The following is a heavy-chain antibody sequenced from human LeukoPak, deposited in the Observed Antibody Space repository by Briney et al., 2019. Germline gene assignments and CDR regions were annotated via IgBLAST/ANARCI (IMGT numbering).Heavy chain of an antibody. V-gene: IGHV1-18*01. J-gene: IGHJ5*02. CDR3: ARDQSSGYCSGGSCYPGLYNWFDP. CDR2: ISAYNGNT. CDR1: GYTFTSYG. Sequence: ASVKVPCKASGYTFTSYGISWVRQAPGQGLEWMGWISAYNGNTNYAQKLQGRVTMTTDTSTSTAYMELRSLRSDDTAVYYCARDQSSGYCSGGSCYPGLYNWFDPWGQGTLVTVSS. D-gene: IGHD2-15*01.